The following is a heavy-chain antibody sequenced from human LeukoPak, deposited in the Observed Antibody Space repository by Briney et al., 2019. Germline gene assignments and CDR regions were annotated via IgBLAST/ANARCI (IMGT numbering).Heavy chain of an antibody. CDR3: ARDPQSSSWYDY. D-gene: IGHD6-13*01. J-gene: IGHJ4*02. V-gene: IGHV3-11*01. CDR1: GFNLSVYY. Sequence: GGSLRLSCAASGFNLSVYYMSWIRQAPGKGLEWVSYITINGSAKYYADSVKGRFTISRDNAKNSLYLQMNSLRAEDTAVYYCARDPQSSSWYDYWGQGTLVTVSS. CDR2: ITINGSAK.